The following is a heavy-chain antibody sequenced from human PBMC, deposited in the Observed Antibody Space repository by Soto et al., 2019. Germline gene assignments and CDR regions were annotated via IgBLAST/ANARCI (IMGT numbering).Heavy chain of an antibody. CDR3: TTDFITMPYDSSGYSFDY. CDR2: IKSKTDGGTT. Sequence: EVQLVESGGGLVKPGGSLRLSCAASGFTFSNAWMSWVRQAPGKGLEWVGRIKSKTDGGTTDYAAPVKGRFTISRDDSKNTLYLQMNSLETGDTAVYYCTTDFITMPYDSSGYSFDYWGQGTLVTVSS. D-gene: IGHD3-22*01. V-gene: IGHV3-15*01. CDR1: GFTFSNAW. J-gene: IGHJ4*02.